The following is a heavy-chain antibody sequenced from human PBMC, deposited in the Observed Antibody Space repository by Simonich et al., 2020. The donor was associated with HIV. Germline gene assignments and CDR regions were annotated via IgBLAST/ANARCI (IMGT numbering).Heavy chain of an antibody. Sequence: QLQLQESGPGLVKPSETLSLTCTVSGGSISSSSNYGGWIRQPPGKGLEGIGGIYYSGSTYNNPSLKGRVTISVDTSKNQFSLKLSSVTAADTAVYYCARPDSSSYWYFDLWGRGTLVTVSS. D-gene: IGHD6-13*01. CDR1: GGSISSSSNY. CDR2: IYYSGST. V-gene: IGHV4-39*01. CDR3: ARPDSSSYWYFDL. J-gene: IGHJ2*01.